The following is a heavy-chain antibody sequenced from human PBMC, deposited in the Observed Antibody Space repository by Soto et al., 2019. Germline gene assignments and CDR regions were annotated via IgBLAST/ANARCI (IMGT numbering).Heavy chain of an antibody. J-gene: IGHJ4*02. D-gene: IGHD3-22*01. CDR1: GGTFSSYT. V-gene: IGHV1-69*02. CDR3: ASRYASSDY. Sequence: QVQLVQSGAEVKKPGSSVKVSCKASGGTFSSYTISWVRQAPGQGLEWMGRIIPILGIANYAQKFQARGTITADKATSTAYMELRSLRSEDTAVYYWASRYASSDYWGPGTLVTVSS. CDR2: IIPILGIA.